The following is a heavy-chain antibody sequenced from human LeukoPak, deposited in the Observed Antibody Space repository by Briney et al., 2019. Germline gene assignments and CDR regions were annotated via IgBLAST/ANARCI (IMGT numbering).Heavy chain of an antibody. V-gene: IGHV4-39*07. J-gene: IGHJ2*01. Sequence: SETLSLTCTVSGGSISSSSYYWGWIRQPPGKGLEWIGSIYYSGSTYYNPSLKSRVTISVDTSKNQFSLKLSSVTAADTAVYYCARGYGGNYWYFDLWGRGTLVTVSS. CDR3: ARGYGGNYWYFDL. CDR1: GGSISSSSYY. D-gene: IGHD4-23*01. CDR2: IYYSGST.